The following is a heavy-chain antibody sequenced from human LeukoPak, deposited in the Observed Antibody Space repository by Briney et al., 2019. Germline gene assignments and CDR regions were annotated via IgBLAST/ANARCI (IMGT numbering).Heavy chain of an antibody. V-gene: IGHV4-4*07. CDR2: IYTSGST. CDR1: GGSISSYY. CDR3: ARDGGGTGTTWWFDP. D-gene: IGHD1-1*01. Sequence: PSETLSLTCTVFGGSISSYYWSWIRQPAGKGLEWIGRIYTSGSTNYNPSLKSRVTMSVDTSKNQFSLKLSSVTAADTAVYYCARDGGGTGTTWWFDPWGQGTLVTVSS. J-gene: IGHJ5*02.